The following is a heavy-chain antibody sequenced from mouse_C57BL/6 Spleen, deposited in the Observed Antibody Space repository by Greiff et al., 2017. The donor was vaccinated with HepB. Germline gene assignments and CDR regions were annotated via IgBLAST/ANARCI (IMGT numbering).Heavy chain of an antibody. V-gene: IGHV1-80*01. CDR2: IYPGDGDT. D-gene: IGHD2-2*01. CDR1: GYAFSSYW. J-gene: IGHJ4*01. CDR3: AKRGYDDAMDY. Sequence: VHLVESGAELVKPGASVKISCKASGYAFSSYWMNWVKQRPGKGLEWIGQIYPGDGDTNYNGKFKGKATLTADKSSSTAYMQLSSLTSEDSAVYFCAKRGYDDAMDYWGQGTSVTVSS.